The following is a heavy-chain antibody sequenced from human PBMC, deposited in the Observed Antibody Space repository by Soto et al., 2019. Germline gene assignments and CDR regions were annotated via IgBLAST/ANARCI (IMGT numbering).Heavy chain of an antibody. CDR1: GGTFSSYA. Sequence: SVKVSCKASGGTFSSYAISWVRQAPGQGLEWMGGIIPIFGTANYAQKFQGRVTITADESTSTAYMELSSLRSEDTAVYYCARVPYCSGGSCYGYFDYWGQGTLVTDSS. V-gene: IGHV1-69*13. J-gene: IGHJ4*02. D-gene: IGHD2-15*01. CDR3: ARVPYCSGGSCYGYFDY. CDR2: IIPIFGTA.